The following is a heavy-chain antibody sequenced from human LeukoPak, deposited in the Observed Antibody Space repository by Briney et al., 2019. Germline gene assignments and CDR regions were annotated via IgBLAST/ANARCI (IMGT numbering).Heavy chain of an antibody. J-gene: IGHJ4*02. D-gene: IGHD3-3*01. CDR3: AKETHPQREPVLEWLPFDY. V-gene: IGHV3-21*04. CDR1: GFTFSSYS. CDR2: ISSSSSYI. Sequence: PGGSLRLSCAASGFTFSSYSMNWVRQAPGKGLEWVSSISSSSSYIYYADSVKGRFTISRDNSKNTLYLQMNSLRAEDTAVYYCAKETHPQREPVLEWLPFDYWGQGTLVTVSS.